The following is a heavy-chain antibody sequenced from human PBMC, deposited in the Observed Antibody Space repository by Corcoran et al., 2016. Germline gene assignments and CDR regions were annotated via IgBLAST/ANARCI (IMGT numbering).Heavy chain of an antibody. Sequence: EVQLVESGGNLIHPGGSLRLSCATSGFTVSSNYMTWVRQAPGKGLEWVSVIYGGGSTYYADSVKGRFISSRDDSKNTVFLQMNSLRAEDTAVYYCARDRRRSGRDGMDVWGQGTTVTVSS. CDR1: GFTVSSNY. CDR2: IYGGGST. J-gene: IGHJ6*02. V-gene: IGHV3-53*01. CDR3: ARDRRRSGRDGMDV.